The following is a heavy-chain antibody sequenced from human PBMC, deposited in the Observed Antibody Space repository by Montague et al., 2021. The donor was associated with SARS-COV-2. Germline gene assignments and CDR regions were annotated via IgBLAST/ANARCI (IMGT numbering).Heavy chain of an antibody. Sequence: SETLSLTCTVSGDSISYFYWSWIRQPAGKGLEWIGRVSASGSTNYNPSLNSRVTMSVDTSKKHFSLTLSPVTAADTAVYYCARDVVAAPGTFDYWGQGTLVTVSS. CDR1: GDSISYFY. CDR2: VSASGST. D-gene: IGHD6-13*01. CDR3: ARDVVAAPGTFDY. J-gene: IGHJ4*02. V-gene: IGHV4-4*07.